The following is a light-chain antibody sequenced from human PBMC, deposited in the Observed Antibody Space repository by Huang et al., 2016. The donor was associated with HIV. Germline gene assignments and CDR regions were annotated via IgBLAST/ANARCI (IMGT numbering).Light chain of an antibody. CDR2: SAS. CDR3: QHYNNWPWWT. Sequence: EVVMTQSPAILSVSPGERATLSCRASQSVTSNLAWYQQKPGQAPRLLIYSASTRATGIPARFSGSGSGTEVTLTISSLQSEDFAVYYCQHYNNWPWWTFGQGTKVEMK. CDR1: QSVTSN. J-gene: IGKJ1*01. V-gene: IGKV3-15*01.